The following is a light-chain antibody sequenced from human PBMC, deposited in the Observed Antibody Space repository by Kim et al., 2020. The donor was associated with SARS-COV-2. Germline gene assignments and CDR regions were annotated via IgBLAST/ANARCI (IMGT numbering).Light chain of an antibody. CDR2: AAG. Sequence: DIQMTQSPSSLSASVGDRVTISCRASRGITNYLVWYQQKPGTAPKLLIYAAGTLQSGVPSRFSGSGSGTDFTLTISSLQPEDVATYYCQKYSSAPFAFGPGTKVDIK. CDR3: QKYSSAPFA. CDR1: RGITNY. V-gene: IGKV1-27*01. J-gene: IGKJ1*01.